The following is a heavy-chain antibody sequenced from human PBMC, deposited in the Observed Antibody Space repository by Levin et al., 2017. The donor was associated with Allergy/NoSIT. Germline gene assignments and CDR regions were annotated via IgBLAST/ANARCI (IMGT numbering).Heavy chain of an antibody. CDR1: GFTFSSYG. D-gene: IGHD3-22*01. J-gene: IGHJ6*02. CDR2: IWYDGSNK. CDR3: ARPTTLPSYYYDSSGYQRYDDYGMDV. V-gene: IGHV3-33*01. Sequence: GGSLRLSCAASGFTFSSYGMHWVRQAPGKGLEWVAVIWYDGSNKYYADSVKGRFTISRDNSKNTLYLQMNSLRAEDTAVYYCARPTTLPSYYYDSSGYQRYDDYGMDVWGQGTTVTVSS.